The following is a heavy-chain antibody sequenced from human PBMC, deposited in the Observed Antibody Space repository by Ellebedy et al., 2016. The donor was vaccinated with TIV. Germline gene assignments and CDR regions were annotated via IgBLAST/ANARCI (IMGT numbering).Heavy chain of an antibody. CDR1: GGTFSSYA. CDR3: ARELIDYDYIWGSPYY. CDR2: IIPIFGTA. Sequence: SVKVSXKASGGTFSSYAISWVRQAPGQGLEWMGGIIPIFGTANCAQKFQGRVTITADKSTSTAYMELSSLRSEDTAVYYCARELIDYDYIWGSPYYWGQGTLVTVSS. J-gene: IGHJ4*02. D-gene: IGHD3-16*01. V-gene: IGHV1-69*06.